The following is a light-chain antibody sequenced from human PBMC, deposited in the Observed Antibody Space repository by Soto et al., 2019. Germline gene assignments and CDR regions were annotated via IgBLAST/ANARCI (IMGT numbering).Light chain of an antibody. CDR2: EVT. V-gene: IGLV2-8*01. Sequence: QAVVTQPPSASGSPGQSVTISCTGTSSDVGGYNYVSWYQQHPGKAPKPMIYEVTKRPSGVPDRFSGSKSGNTASLTVSGLQAEDEADYFCSSFAGTIFYVFGTGTKVTVL. J-gene: IGLJ1*01. CDR3: SSFAGTIFYV. CDR1: SSDVGGYNY.